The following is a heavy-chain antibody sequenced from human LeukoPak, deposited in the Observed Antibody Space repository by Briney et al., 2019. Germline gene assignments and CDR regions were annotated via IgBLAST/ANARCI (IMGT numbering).Heavy chain of an antibody. CDR3: AREVPANDYYYYYYMDV. D-gene: IGHD2-2*01. Sequence: PSETLSLTCSVSGGSISSYYWTWIRQPAGKGLEWIGRIYTSGSTNYNPSLKSRVTMSVDTSKNQFSLKLSSVTAADTAVYYCAREVPANDYYYYYYMDVWGKGTTVTVSS. V-gene: IGHV4-4*07. CDR1: GGSISSYY. J-gene: IGHJ6*03. CDR2: IYTSGST.